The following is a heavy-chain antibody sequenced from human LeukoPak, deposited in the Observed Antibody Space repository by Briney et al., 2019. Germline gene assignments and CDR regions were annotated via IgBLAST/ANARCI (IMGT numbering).Heavy chain of an antibody. CDR2: ICYSGST. J-gene: IGHJ4*02. CDR1: GGSISSYY. Sequence: PSETLSLTCTVSGGSISSYYWSWIRQPPGKGLEWIGYICYSGSTNYNPSLKSRVTISVDTSKNQFSLKLSSVTAADTAVCYCARVYRGVFGYWGQGTLVTVSS. V-gene: IGHV4-59*01. CDR3: ARVYRGVFGY. D-gene: IGHD1-26*01.